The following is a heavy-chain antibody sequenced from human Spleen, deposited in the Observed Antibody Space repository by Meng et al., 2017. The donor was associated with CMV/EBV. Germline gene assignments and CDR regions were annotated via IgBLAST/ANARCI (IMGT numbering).Heavy chain of an antibody. CDR3: ARDWNYCSGGSCYIVGYYYYYGMDV. CDR2: TRNKANSYTT. J-gene: IGHJ6*02. Sequence: GGSLRLSCAASGFTFSDNYLDWVRQAPGTGLEWVGRTRNKANSYTTAYAACVKGRFTISRDDSKNSLYLQMNSLKTEDTSVYYCARDWNYCSGGSCYIVGYYYYYGMDVWGQGTTVTVSS. V-gene: IGHV3-72*01. D-gene: IGHD2-15*01. CDR1: GFTFSDNY.